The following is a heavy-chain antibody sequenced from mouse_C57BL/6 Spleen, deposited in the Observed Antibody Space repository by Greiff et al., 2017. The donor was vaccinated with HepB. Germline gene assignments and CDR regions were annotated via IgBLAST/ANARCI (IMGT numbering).Heavy chain of an antibody. CDR3: ARPLLLRGYFDV. D-gene: IGHD1-1*01. CDR2: ISYDGSN. CDR1: GYSITSGYY. J-gene: IGHJ1*03. Sequence: EVKLQESGPGLVKPSQSLSLTCSVTGYSITSGYYWTWIRQFPGNKLEWMGYISYDGSNNYNPSLKNRISITRDTSKNQFFLKLNSVTTEDTATYYCARPLLLRGYFDVWGTGTTVTVSS. V-gene: IGHV3-6*01.